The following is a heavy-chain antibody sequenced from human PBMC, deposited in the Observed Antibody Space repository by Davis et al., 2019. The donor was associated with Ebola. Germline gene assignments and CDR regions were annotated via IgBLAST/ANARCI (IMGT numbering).Heavy chain of an antibody. CDR2: IKGDGSEI. D-gene: IGHD1-7*01. CDR3: AKLELRASPLAP. Sequence: PGGSLRLSCVASGFSFNNYWMTWVRQAPGKGLEWVANIKGDGSEIGYLGSVKGRFTISRDNAKNSLYLQMNSLRAEDTAVYYCAKLELRASPLAPWGQGTLITVSS. J-gene: IGHJ5*02. CDR1: GFSFNNYW. V-gene: IGHV3-7*01.